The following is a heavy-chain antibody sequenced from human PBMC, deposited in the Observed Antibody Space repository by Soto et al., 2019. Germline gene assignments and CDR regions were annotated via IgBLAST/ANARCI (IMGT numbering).Heavy chain of an antibody. V-gene: IGHV3-30-3*01. CDR1: GFTFSSYA. D-gene: IGHD4-4*01. J-gene: IGHJ4*02. Sequence: PRLSCAASGFTFSSYAMHWVRQAPGKGLKWVAVISYDGSNKYYADSVKGRFTISRDNSKNTLYLQMNSLRAEDTAVYYCAREAHDYSNYFDYWGQGTLVTVSS. CDR3: AREAHDYSNYFDY. CDR2: ISYDGSNK.